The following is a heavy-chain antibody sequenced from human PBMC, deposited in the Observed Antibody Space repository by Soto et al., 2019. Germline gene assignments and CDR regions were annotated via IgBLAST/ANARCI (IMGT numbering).Heavy chain of an antibody. J-gene: IGHJ3*02. Sequence: PGGSLRLSCAASGFTFDDYAMHLVRQAPGKGLEWVSGISWNSGSIGYADSVKGRFTISRDNAKNSLYLQMNSLRAEDTALYYCAKDMDGSYGSVLDAFDIWGQGTMVTVSS. CDR3: AKDMDGSYGSVLDAFDI. CDR1: GFTFDDYA. V-gene: IGHV3-9*01. D-gene: IGHD3-10*01. CDR2: ISWNSGSI.